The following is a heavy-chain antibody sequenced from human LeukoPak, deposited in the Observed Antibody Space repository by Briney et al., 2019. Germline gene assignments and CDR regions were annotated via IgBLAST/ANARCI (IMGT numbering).Heavy chain of an antibody. CDR2: ISYDGSNK. Sequence: GGSLRLSCAASGFTFSSYAMHWVRQAPGKGLEWVAVISYDGSNKYYADSVKGRFTISRDNSKNTLYLQMNSLRAEDTAVYYCASSERETTLRDWGQGTLVTVSS. V-gene: IGHV3-30-3*01. CDR3: ASSERETTLRD. J-gene: IGHJ4*02. CDR1: GFTFSSYA. D-gene: IGHD1-7*01.